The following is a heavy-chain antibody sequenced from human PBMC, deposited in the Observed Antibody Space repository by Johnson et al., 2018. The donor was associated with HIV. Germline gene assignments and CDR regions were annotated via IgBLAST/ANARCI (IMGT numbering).Heavy chain of an antibody. CDR3: AKTEDAFDI. CDR1: GFTVRSSY. Sequence: VQLVESGGGVVQPGRSLRLSCAASGFTVRSSYMSWVRQAPGKGLEHVSVIYSDGTTYYADFVKGRFTISRDSSKDTLYLQMNSLRAEDTAVYYCAKTEDAFDIWGQGTMVTVSS. V-gene: IGHV3-66*01. CDR2: IYSDGTT. J-gene: IGHJ3*02.